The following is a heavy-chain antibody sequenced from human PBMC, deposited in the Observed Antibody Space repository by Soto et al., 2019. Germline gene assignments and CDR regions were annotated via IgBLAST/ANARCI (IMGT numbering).Heavy chain of an antibody. CDR3: ARAPYDSSGYYYARYAFDI. CDR2: IIPIFGTA. CDR1: GGTFSSYA. Sequence: ASVKVSCKASGGTFSSYAISWARQAPGQGLEWMGGIIPIFGTANYAQKFQGRVTITADESTSTAYMELSSLRSEDTAVYYCARAPYDSSGYYYARYAFDIWGQGTMVTVSS. J-gene: IGHJ3*02. V-gene: IGHV1-69*13. D-gene: IGHD3-22*01.